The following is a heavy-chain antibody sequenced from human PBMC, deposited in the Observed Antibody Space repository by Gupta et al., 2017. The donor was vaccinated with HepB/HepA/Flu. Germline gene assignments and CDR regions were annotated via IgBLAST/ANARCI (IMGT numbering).Heavy chain of an antibody. D-gene: IGHD3-22*01. CDR1: GFTFSSDW. CDR3: ARSIGRADSF. V-gene: IGHV3-7*01. Sequence: EVQLVESGGGLVQPGGSLRLSCVGSGFTFSSDWMTWVRQAPGKGLEWVANIKQDGRVKNDVDSVKGRFTVSRDNAKNSLFLQMNNLRAEDTGVYYCARSIGRADSFWCQGTLVTVSS. CDR2: IKQDGRVK. J-gene: IGHJ4*02.